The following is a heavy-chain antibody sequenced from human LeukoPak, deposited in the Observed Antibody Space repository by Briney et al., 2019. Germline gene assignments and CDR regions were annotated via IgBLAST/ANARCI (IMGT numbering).Heavy chain of an antibody. CDR2: IYYSGST. J-gene: IGHJ4*02. D-gene: IGHD4-17*01. CDR3: ARSYGDYARRGFDY. Sequence: MSSQTLSLTCTVSGGSISSGGYYWSWIRQHPGKGLEWIGYIYYSGSTYYNPSLKSRVTISVDTSKNQFSLKLSSVTAADTAVYYCARSYGDYARRGFDYWGQGTLVTVSS. CDR1: GGSISSGGYY. V-gene: IGHV4-31*03.